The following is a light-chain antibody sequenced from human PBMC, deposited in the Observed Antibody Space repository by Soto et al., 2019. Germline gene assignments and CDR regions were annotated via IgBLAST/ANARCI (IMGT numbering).Light chain of an antibody. J-gene: IGKJ2*01. V-gene: IGKV1-5*03. CDR2: RAS. Sequence: DIQLTQFPSTLSASIGDRVTITCRATQTIGSWLAWYQQKPGKAPKLLIYRASSLETGVPSRFSGSGSGTEFTHTISSLQPDDFASYYCQEYKSYSPYTFGQGTRLEIK. CDR1: QTIGSW. CDR3: QEYKSYSPYT.